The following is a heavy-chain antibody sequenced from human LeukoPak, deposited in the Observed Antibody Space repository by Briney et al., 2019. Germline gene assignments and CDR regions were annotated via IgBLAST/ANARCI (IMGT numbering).Heavy chain of an antibody. CDR3: ANGLQSMEEVAEFDY. J-gene: IGHJ4*02. Sequence: SETLSLTCTVSGGSISSSSYYWGWIRQPPGKGLEWIGSIYYSGSTYYNPSLKSRVTISVDTSKNQFSLKLSSVTAADTAVYYCANGLQSMEEVAEFDYWGQGTLVTVSS. CDR2: IYYSGST. V-gene: IGHV4-39*01. D-gene: IGHD4-11*01. CDR1: GGSISSSSYY.